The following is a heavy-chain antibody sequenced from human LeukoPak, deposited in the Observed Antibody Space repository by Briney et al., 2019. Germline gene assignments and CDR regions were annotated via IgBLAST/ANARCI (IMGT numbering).Heavy chain of an antibody. CDR2: ISRDSSTI. V-gene: IGHV3-48*01. CDR1: GFTFNTYS. Sequence: GGSLRLSCAASGFTFNTYSMDWVRQAPGKGLEWVSYISRDSSTIYYADSLKGRFTISRDNAKNSVYLQMNSLRAEDTAVYYCVRASSGWRGYYFVYWGQGTLVTVSS. J-gene: IGHJ4*02. D-gene: IGHD6-19*01. CDR3: VRASSGWRGYYFVY.